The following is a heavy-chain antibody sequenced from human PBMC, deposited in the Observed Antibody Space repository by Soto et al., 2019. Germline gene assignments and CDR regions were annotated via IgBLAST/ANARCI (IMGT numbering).Heavy chain of an antibody. CDR3: ARDLELQGYYGMDV. J-gene: IGHJ6*02. D-gene: IGHD1-26*01. CDR1: GYTFTGYY. CDR2: INPNSGGT. V-gene: IGHV1-2*04. Sequence: ASVKVSCKASGYTFTGYYMHWVRQAPGQGLEWMGWINPNSGGTNYAQKFQGWVTMTRDTSISTAYMELSRLRSDDTAVYYCARDLELQGYYGMDVWGLGTTVTVSS.